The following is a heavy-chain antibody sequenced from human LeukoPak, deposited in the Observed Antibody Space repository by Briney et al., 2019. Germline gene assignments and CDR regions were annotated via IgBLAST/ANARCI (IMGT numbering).Heavy chain of an antibody. J-gene: IGHJ6*03. D-gene: IGHD1-26*01. CDR3: ARAPWPRELVHYYLDV. V-gene: IGHV4-34*01. CDR2: INHSGST. CDR1: GGSFSGYF. Sequence: SETLSVTCAVYGGSFSGYFWSWIRQPPGKGLEWIGEINHSGSTNYNPSLKSRVTVSVDTSKNQFSLNLSSVTAADTAVYYCARAPWPRELVHYYLDVWAKGTTVTVSS.